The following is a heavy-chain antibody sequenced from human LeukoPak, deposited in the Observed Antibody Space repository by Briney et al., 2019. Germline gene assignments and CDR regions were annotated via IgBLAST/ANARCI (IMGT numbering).Heavy chain of an antibody. V-gene: IGHV1-2*02. D-gene: IGHD6-19*01. CDR1: GYTFTGYY. J-gene: IGHJ4*02. CDR2: INPNSGGT. Sequence: ASVKVSCKASGYTFTGYYMHWVRQAPGQGLEWMGWINPNSGGTNYAQKFQGRVTMTRDTSISTAYMELSRLRSDDTAVYYCARDPTPRVAVAGYWGQGTLVTVSS. CDR3: ARDPTPRVAVAGY.